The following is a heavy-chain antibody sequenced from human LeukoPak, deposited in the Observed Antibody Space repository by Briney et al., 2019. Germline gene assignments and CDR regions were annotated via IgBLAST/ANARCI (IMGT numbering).Heavy chain of an antibody. CDR3: AKGRGYSYGYYCDY. D-gene: IGHD5-18*01. CDR1: GFTFSSYG. CDR2: IRYDGSNK. J-gene: IGHJ4*02. Sequence: GGSLRLSCAASGFTFSSYGMHWVRQAPGKGLEWVAFIRYDGSNKYYADSVKGRFTISRDNSKNTLYLQMNSLRAEDTAVYYCAKGRGYSYGYYCDYWGQGTLVTVSS. V-gene: IGHV3-30*02.